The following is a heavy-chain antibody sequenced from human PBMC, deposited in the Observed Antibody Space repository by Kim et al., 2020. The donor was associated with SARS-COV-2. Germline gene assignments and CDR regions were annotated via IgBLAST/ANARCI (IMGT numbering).Heavy chain of an antibody. CDR3: ARGYYYDSSGYDY. Sequence: SETLSLTCAVYGGSFSGYYWSWIRQPPGKGLEWIGEINHSGSTNYNPSLKSRVTISVDTSKNQFSLKLSSVTAADTAVYYCARGYYYDSSGYDYWGQGTLVTVSS. J-gene: IGHJ4*02. D-gene: IGHD3-22*01. CDR1: GGSFSGYY. CDR2: INHSGST. V-gene: IGHV4-34*01.